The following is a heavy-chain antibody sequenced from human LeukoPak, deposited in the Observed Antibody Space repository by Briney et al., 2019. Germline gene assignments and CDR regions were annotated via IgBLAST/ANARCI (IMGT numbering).Heavy chain of an antibody. CDR2: IYHSGST. CDR1: GYSISSGYY. Sequence: SETLSLTCTVSGYSISSGYYWGWIRQPPGKGLEWIGSIYHSGSTYYNPSLKSRVTISVDTSKNQFSLKLSSVTAADTAVYYCARGATPIVVVPAAISPRAAAAGGMFDYWGQGTLVTVSS. J-gene: IGHJ4*02. D-gene: IGHD2-2*01. CDR3: ARGATPIVVVPAAISPRAAAAGGMFDY. V-gene: IGHV4-38-2*02.